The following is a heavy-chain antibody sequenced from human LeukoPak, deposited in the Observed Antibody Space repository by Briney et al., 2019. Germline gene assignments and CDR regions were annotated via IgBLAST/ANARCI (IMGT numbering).Heavy chain of an antibody. CDR2: ISDRSSTI. CDR3: ARDYGDKLGLADY. J-gene: IGHJ4*02. V-gene: IGHV3-48*04. Sequence: GGSLRLSCAASGFTFTEYSIIWVRQAPGKGLEWVSFISDISDRSSTIHYADSVKGRFTISRDNAKNSLYLQMNSLRAEDTALYHCARDYGDKLGLADYWGQGTLVTVSS. CDR1: GFTFTEYS. D-gene: IGHD7-27*01.